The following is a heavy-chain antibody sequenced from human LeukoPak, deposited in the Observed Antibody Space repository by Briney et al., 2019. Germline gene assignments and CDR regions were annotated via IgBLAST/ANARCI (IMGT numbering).Heavy chain of an antibody. D-gene: IGHD5-24*01. CDR2: INPNSGGT. Sequence: ASVKVSCKASGYTFTSYGISWVRQAPGQGLEWMGWINPNSGGTNYAQKFQGRVTMTGDTSISTAYMELRSLRSDDTAVYYCAKDGYNMGSEYYYFFYYMDVWGKGTTVTVSS. J-gene: IGHJ6*03. CDR1: GYTFTSYG. V-gene: IGHV1-2*02. CDR3: AKDGYNMGSEYYYFFYYMDV.